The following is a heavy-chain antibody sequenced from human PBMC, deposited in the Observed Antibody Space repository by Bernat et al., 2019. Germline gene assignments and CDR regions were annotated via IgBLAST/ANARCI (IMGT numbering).Heavy chain of an antibody. V-gene: IGHV3-30-3*01. Sequence: QVQLVESGGGVVQPGRSLRLSCAASGFTFSSYAMHWVRQAPGKGLEWVAVISYDGSNKYYADSVKGRFTISRDSSKNTLYLQMNSLRAEDTAVYYCVIAAAGSYYFDYWGQGTLVTVSS. CDR2: ISYDGSNK. CDR3: VIAAAGSYYFDY. J-gene: IGHJ4*02. D-gene: IGHD6-13*01. CDR1: GFTFSSYA.